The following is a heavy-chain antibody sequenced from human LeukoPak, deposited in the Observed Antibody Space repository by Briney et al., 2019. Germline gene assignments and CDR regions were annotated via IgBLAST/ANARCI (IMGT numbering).Heavy chain of an antibody. CDR1: GFTFDDYA. CDR2: ISWNSGSI. D-gene: IGHD6-13*01. V-gene: IGHV3-9*01. J-gene: IGHJ6*03. Sequence: GRSLRLSCAASGFTFDDYAMHWVRQAPGKGLEWVSGISWNSGSIGYADSVKGRFTISRDNAENSLYLQMDSLRAEDTAVYYCARDSSLAAAGRLYYYYYMDVWGKGTTVTVSS. CDR3: ARDSSLAAAGRLYYYYYMDV.